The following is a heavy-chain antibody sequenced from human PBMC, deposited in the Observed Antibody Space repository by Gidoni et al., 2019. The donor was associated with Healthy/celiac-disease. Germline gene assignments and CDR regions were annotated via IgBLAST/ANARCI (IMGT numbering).Heavy chain of an antibody. V-gene: IGHV4-61*02. Sequence: QVQLQESGPGLVKPSQTLSLTCTVSGGPISSGSYYWSWIRQPAGKGLEWIGRIYTSGSTNYNPSLKSRVTISVDTSKNQFSLKLSSVTAADTAVYYCARDPVVRYYGMDVWGQGTTVTVSS. CDR3: ARDPVVRYYGMDV. D-gene: IGHD3-10*01. CDR1: GGPISSGSYY. J-gene: IGHJ6*02. CDR2: IYTSGST.